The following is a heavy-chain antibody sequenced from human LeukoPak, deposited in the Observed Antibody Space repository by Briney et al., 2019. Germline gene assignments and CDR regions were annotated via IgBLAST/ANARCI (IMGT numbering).Heavy chain of an antibody. D-gene: IGHD3-10*01. V-gene: IGHV4-59*12. J-gene: IGHJ5*02. CDR2: IHYSGST. CDR3: ARLTGGITMVRGVTTALYNWFDP. CDR1: GGSISSYY. Sequence: SETPSLTCTVSGGSISSYYWSWIRQPPGKGLEWIGYIHYSGSTNYNPSLKSRVTISVDTSKNQFSLKLSSVTAADTAVYYCARLTGGITMVRGVTTALYNWFDPWGQGTLVTVSS.